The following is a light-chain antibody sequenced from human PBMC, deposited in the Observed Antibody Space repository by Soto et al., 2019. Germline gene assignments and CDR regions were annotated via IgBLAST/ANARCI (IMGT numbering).Light chain of an antibody. J-gene: IGKJ4*01. Sequence: EVVMTQSPATVSVSPGERTSLSCRASQSIGTNLGWYQQKPGQAPRLLIPNTSTRATGVPARFSGSGSGTEFTLTISSLQSVDIAFYYYQQYAGWPHTFGGGTKVHIK. V-gene: IGKV3-15*01. CDR2: NTS. CDR3: QQYAGWPHT. CDR1: QSIGTN.